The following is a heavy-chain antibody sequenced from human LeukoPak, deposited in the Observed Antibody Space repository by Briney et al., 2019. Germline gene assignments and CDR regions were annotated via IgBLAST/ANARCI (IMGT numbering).Heavy chain of an antibody. D-gene: IGHD2/OR15-2a*01. V-gene: IGHV3-21*01. CDR1: GFTFSSYS. CDR2: ISSSSSYI. Sequence: PGGSLRLSCAASGFTFSSYSMNWVRQAPGKGLEWVSSISSSSSYIYYADSVKGRFTISRDNAKNSLYLQMNSLRAEDTAVYYCARDLFLTDRDYYNGMDVWGQGTTVTVSS. CDR3: ARDLFLTDRDYYNGMDV. J-gene: IGHJ6*02.